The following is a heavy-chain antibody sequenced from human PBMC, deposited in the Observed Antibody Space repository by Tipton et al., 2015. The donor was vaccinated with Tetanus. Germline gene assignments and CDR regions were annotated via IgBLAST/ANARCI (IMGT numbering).Heavy chain of an antibody. Sequence: TLSLTCAVYGGSFSGYYWSWIRQPPGKGLEWIGEINHSGSTNYNPSLKSRVTISVDTSKNQFSLKLSSVTAADTAVYYCARAGVVTPVYFQHWGQGTLVTVSS. CDR3: ARAGVVTPVYFQH. V-gene: IGHV4-34*01. D-gene: IGHD4-23*01. CDR2: INHSGST. J-gene: IGHJ1*01. CDR1: GGSFSGYY.